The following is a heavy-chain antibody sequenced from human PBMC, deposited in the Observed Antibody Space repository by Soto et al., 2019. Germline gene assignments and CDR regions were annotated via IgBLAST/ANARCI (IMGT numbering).Heavy chain of an antibody. V-gene: IGHV3-30*18. Sequence: QVQLVESGGGVAQPGRSLRLSCAASGFSFSNCGMHWVRQAPGKGLEWVAAISFDGSDKYYLESVKGRFTISRDNSKNTLFLQMNSLRVEDTAVYYCVKGSEVARQELDYWGQGTLVTVSS. CDR2: ISFDGSDK. CDR3: VKGSEVARQELDY. D-gene: IGHD2-15*01. CDR1: GFSFSNCG. J-gene: IGHJ4*02.